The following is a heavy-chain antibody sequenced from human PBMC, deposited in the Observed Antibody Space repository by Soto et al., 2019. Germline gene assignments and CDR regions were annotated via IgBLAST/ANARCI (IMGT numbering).Heavy chain of an antibody. V-gene: IGHV4-59*08. CDR2: IYYSGST. Sequence: LSLTCTVSGGSISSYYWSWIRQPPGKGLEWIGYIYYSGSTNYNPSLKSRVTISVDTSKNQFSLKLSSVTAADTAVCYCARGNPYYYYYYMDVWGKGTTVTVSS. CDR3: ARGNPYYYYYYMDV. CDR1: GGSISSYY. J-gene: IGHJ6*03.